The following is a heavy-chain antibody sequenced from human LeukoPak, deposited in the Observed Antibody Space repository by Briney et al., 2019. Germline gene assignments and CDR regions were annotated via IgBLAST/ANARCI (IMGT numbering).Heavy chain of an antibody. J-gene: IGHJ5*02. V-gene: IGHV1-18*01. CDR2: ISAYNGNT. D-gene: IGHD3-22*01. CDR1: GYTFTSYG. CDR3: ARHPIDYDSSGYLNWFDP. Sequence: GASVKVSCKASGYTFTSYGISWVRQAPGQGLEWMGWISAYNGNTNYAQRLQGRVTMTTDTSTSTAYMELRSLRSDDTAVYYCARHPIDYDSSGYLNWFDPWGQGTLVTVSS.